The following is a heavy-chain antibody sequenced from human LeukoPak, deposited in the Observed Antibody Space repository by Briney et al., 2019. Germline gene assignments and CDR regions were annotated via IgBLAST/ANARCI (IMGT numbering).Heavy chain of an antibody. CDR1: GFTVSSNY. CDR3: ARPARYSSGYLNV. J-gene: IGHJ6*02. V-gene: IGHV4-34*01. CDR2: IDHSGST. D-gene: IGHD3-22*01. Sequence: GSLRLSCAASGFTVSSNYMSWVRQPPGKGLEWIGEIDHSGSTNYNPSLKSRVTISVDTSKNQFSLKLSSVTAADTAVYYCARPARYSSGYLNVWGQGTTVTVSS.